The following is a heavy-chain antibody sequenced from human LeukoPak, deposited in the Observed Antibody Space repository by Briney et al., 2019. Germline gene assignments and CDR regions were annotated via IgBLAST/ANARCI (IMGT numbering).Heavy chain of an antibody. D-gene: IGHD6-19*01. CDR1: GGSISSYY. V-gene: IGHV4-59*01. CDR2: IYYSGST. Sequence: SETLSLTCTVSGGSISSYYWSWIRQPPGKGLEGIGYIYYSGSTNYNPSLKSRITISVDTSKNQFSLKLSSVTAADTAVYYCARDRSGYNSGWYHLAYWGQGTLVTVSS. J-gene: IGHJ4*02. CDR3: ARDRSGYNSGWYHLAY.